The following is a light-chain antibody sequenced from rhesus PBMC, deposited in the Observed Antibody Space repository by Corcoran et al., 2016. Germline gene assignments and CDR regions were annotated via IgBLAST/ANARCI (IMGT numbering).Light chain of an antibody. V-gene: IGKV1-22*01. CDR3: LQYSSSPWT. J-gene: IGKJ1*01. CDR2: KAS. CDR1: PSISSW. Sequence: DIQMTQSPSSLSASVGDTVTITCRASPSISSWLDWYEQKPGKAPKLLIYKASSLQSGVPSRFSGSGSGTDFTLTISSLQPEDFATYYCLQYSSSPWTFGQGTKVEIK.